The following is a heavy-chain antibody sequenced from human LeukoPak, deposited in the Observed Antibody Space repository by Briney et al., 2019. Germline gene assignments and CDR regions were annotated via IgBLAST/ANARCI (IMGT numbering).Heavy chain of an antibody. V-gene: IGHV3-23*01. J-gene: IGHJ4*02. D-gene: IGHD2/OR15-2a*01. Sequence: GGSLRLSCAASGFTFSSYAMSWVRQAPGKGLEWVSAISGSGSSRYYADSVKGRFTISRDNSKNTLYLQMNSLRAEDTAVYYCAQGKTLYGPIDYWGQGTLVTVSS. CDR2: ISGSGSSR. CDR3: AQGKTLYGPIDY. CDR1: GFTFSSYA.